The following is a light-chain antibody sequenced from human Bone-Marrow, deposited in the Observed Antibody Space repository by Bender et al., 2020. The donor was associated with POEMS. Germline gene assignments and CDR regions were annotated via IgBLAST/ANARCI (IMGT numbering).Light chain of an antibody. Sequence: QSALTQPASVSGSPGQSITISCTGASSDVGAYNLVSWYQQHPGKAPKLMIYEGSKRPSGVSSRFSGSKSGNTASLTISGLHAEDEADYYCSSYAGSNDLAVFGGGTKLTVL. CDR2: EGS. J-gene: IGLJ2*01. CDR1: SSDVGAYNL. CDR3: SSYAGSNDLAV. V-gene: IGLV2-23*01.